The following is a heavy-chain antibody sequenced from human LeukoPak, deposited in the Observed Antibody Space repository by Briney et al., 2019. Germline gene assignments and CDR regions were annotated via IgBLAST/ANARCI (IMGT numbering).Heavy chain of an antibody. J-gene: IGHJ4*02. CDR3: ARTRRGYSGYDL. Sequence: GASVKVSCKASGYTFSSYAISWVRQAPGQGLEWMGRIIPIFGTANYAQKFQGRVTITTDESTSTAYMELSSLRSEDTAVYYCARTRRGYSGYDLWGQGTLVTVSS. V-gene: IGHV1-69*05. CDR2: IIPIFGTA. CDR1: GYTFSSYA. D-gene: IGHD5-12*01.